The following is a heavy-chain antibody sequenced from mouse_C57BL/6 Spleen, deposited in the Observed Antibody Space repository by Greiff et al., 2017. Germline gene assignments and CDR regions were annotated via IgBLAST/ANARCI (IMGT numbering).Heavy chain of an antibody. J-gene: IGHJ2*01. CDR1: GYTFTSYW. D-gene: IGHD1-3*01. Sequence: VQLQQPGAELVKPGASVKMSCKASGYTFTSYWLTWVKQRPGQGLEWIGDIYPGSGSTNYNEKFKSKATLTVDTSSSTAYMQLSSLTSEDSVVYYCARQSSSFDYWGQGTTLTVSS. CDR2: IYPGSGST. V-gene: IGHV1-55*01. CDR3: ARQSSSFDY.